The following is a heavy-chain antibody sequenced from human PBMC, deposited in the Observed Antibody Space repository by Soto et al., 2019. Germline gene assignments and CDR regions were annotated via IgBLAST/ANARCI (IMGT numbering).Heavy chain of an antibody. CDR3: ARGLDATKVGF. V-gene: IGHV4-31*03. D-gene: IGHD1-26*01. CDR1: GGSISSGVYY. J-gene: IGHJ4*02. CDR2: IHPSGST. Sequence: SETLSLTCTVSGGSISSGVYYWNWVRQLPGKGLEWIGCIHPSGSTHCNPSLRSRITISGDTSKNQFSLQLNFVTAADTAVYYCARGLDATKVGFWGQGTLVTVSS.